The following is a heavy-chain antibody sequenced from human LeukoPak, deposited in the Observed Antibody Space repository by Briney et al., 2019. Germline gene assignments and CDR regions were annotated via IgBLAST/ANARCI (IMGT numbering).Heavy chain of an antibody. J-gene: IGHJ3*02. Sequence: GGSLRLSCAASGFTFSDYYMSWIRQAPGKGLEWVSYISSSSSYTNYADSVKGRFTISRDNAKNSLYLQMNSLRAEDTAVYYCVRPTTVGNAFHIWGQGTMVTVSS. V-gene: IGHV3-11*03. CDR1: GFTFSDYY. CDR3: VRPTTVGNAFHI. CDR2: ISSSSSYT. D-gene: IGHD4-23*01.